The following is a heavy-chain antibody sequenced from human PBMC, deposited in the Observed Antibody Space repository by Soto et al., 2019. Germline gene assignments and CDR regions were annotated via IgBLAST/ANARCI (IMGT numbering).Heavy chain of an antibody. J-gene: IGHJ4*02. CDR1: GFSVNSNY. CDR2: IYGGGST. V-gene: IGHV3-53*02. Sequence: EVQLVETGGGWIQPGGSLRLSCAASGFSVNSNYMSWVRQAPGKGLEWVSVIYGGGSTYYADSVKGRFTISRDNSKNTLYLQMNSLRAEDTAVYYCAREGAVAGTHRPLPLGYWGQGTLVTVSS. D-gene: IGHD6-19*01. CDR3: AREGAVAGTHRPLPLGY.